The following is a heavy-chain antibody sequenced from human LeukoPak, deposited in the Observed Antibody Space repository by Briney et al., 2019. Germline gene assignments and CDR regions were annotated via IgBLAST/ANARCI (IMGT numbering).Heavy chain of an antibody. J-gene: IGHJ4*02. D-gene: IGHD1-1*01. V-gene: IGHV3-11*06. CDR2: ISPTSSYT. CDR3: ARGSFSGTAPFDY. Sequence: GGSLRLSCSASGFXFSDYYITWIRQAPGKGLEWISNISPTSSYTNHAAAVKGRFIISRDNAKNSLSLQMNSLSAEDTAVYYGARGSFSGTAPFDYWGQGTLVTVSS. CDR1: GFXFSDYY.